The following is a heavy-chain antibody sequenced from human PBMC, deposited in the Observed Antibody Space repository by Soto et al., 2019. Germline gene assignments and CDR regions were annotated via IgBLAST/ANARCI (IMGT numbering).Heavy chain of an antibody. CDR1: GFTFGASA. D-gene: IGHD2-2*01. V-gene: IGHV3-73*01. J-gene: IGHJ3*02. CDR2: IGSKGETYAT. CDR3: TRHERAGGFYCSGTSCYQDAFDI. Sequence: GGSLRLSCAASGFTFGASALQWVRQASGKGLEWLGRIGSKGETYATTYAASVKGRFTISRDDSKNTAYLQMNSLKTEDTAVYYCTRHERAGGFYCSGTSCYQDAFDIWGQGTMVTVSS.